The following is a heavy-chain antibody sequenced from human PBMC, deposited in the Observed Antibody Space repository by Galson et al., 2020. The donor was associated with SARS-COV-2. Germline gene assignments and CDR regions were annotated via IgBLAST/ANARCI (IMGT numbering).Heavy chain of an antibody. CDR3: AKHGQLAYYYYYYMDV. Sequence: GESLKISCAASGFTFSRYWMSWVRQAPGKGLEWVANIKQDGSEKYYVDSVKGRFTISRDNAKNSLYLQMNSLRAEDTAVYYCAKHGQLAYYYYYYMDVWGKGTTVTVSS. J-gene: IGHJ6*03. D-gene: IGHD6-6*01. CDR1: GFTFSRYW. V-gene: IGHV3-7*03. CDR2: IKQDGSEK.